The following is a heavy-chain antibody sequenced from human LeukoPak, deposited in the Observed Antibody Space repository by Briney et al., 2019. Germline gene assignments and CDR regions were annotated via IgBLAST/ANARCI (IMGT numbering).Heavy chain of an antibody. V-gene: IGHV3-30*18. CDR1: GFTFSSYG. D-gene: IGHD2-15*01. J-gene: IGHJ4*02. CDR2: ISYDGSNK. CDR3: AKQLGYCSDGSCYFPY. Sequence: GGSLRLPCAASGFTFSSYGMHWVRQAPGKGLEWVAVISYDGSNKYYADSVKGRFTISRDNSKSTLCLQMNSLRAEDTAVYYCAKQLGYCSDGSCYFPYWGQGTLVTVSS.